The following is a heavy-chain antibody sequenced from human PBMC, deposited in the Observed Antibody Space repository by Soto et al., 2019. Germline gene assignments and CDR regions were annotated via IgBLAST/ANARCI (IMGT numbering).Heavy chain of an antibody. J-gene: IGHJ5*02. CDR2: IYSGGST. V-gene: IGHV3-66*01. CDR3: ARDLNDSGYNWFDP. Sequence: EVQLVESGGGLVQPGGSLRLSCAASGFTVSSNYMSWVRQAPGKGLEWVSVIYSGGSTYYADSVKGRFTISRDNSKNTLYLQMNSLRAEDTAVYYCARDLNDSGYNWFDPWGQGTLVTVSS. CDR1: GFTVSSNY. D-gene: IGHD1-1*01.